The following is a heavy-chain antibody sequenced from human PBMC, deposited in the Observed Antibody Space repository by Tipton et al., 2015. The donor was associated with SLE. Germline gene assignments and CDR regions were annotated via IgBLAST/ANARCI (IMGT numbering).Heavy chain of an antibody. J-gene: IGHJ3*02. V-gene: IGHV4-31*03. CDR3: ARGVAFDI. CDR1: GGSISSGGYY. CDR2: IHYSGST. Sequence: TLSLTCIVSGGSISSGGYYWSWIRQTPGKGLEWIGYIHYSGSTYFNPSLKSRVTISRDTSKNEFFLELSSVTAADTAVYYCARGVAFDIWGQGTMVTVSS.